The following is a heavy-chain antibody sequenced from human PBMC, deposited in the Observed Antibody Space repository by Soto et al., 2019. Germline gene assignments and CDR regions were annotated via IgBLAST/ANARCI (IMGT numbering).Heavy chain of an antibody. J-gene: IGHJ6*02. D-gene: IGHD2-2*01. CDR3: AKPSCSSTSCYYSYYGLDV. V-gene: IGHV3-23*01. Sequence: GGSLRLSCAASGFTFSSYAMTWVRQAPGKGLEWVSAISYSGASTYYADSVKGRFTISRDNSKNTLYLQMNSLRAEDTAVYYCAKPSCSSTSCYYSYYGLDVWGQGTTVTVSS. CDR1: GFTFSSYA. CDR2: ISYSGAST.